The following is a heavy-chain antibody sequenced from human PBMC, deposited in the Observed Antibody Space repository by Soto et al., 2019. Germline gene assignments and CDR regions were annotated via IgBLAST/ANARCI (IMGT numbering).Heavy chain of an antibody. J-gene: IGHJ4*02. CDR3: ARRYGYYFDY. CDR1: GGSISSYY. Sequence: QVQLQESGPGLVKPSETLSLTCTVSGGSISSYYWSWIRQPPGKGLEWIGYIYYSGSTNYNPSLKIRVTISVDTSKNQLSAKLSSVTAADTAVYYCARRYGYYFDYWGQGTLVTVSS. D-gene: IGHD4-17*01. V-gene: IGHV4-59*08. CDR2: IYYSGST.